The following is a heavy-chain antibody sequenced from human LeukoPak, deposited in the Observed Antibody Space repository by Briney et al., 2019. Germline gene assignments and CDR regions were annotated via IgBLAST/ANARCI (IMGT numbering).Heavy chain of an antibody. D-gene: IGHD1-1*01. CDR3: ATLPPNWNHEPYYFDY. J-gene: IGHJ4*02. CDR2: IWYDGSNK. CDR1: GFTFSSYG. Sequence: PGRSLRLSCAASGFTFSSYGMHWVRQAPGKGLEWVAVIWYDGSNKYYADSVKGRFTISRDNSKNTLYLQMNSLRAEDTAVYYCATLPPNWNHEPYYFDYWGQGTLVTVSS. V-gene: IGHV3-33*01.